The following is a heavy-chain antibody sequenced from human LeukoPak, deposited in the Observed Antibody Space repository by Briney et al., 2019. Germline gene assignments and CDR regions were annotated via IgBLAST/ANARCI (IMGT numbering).Heavy chain of an antibody. Sequence: GGSLRLFCATCGFIFSSYAMSRVRRAPGKGLECVSALRCRGGSTYYADSVKGRFTISRDNSKNTLYLQMNSLRAEDTAVYYCAKGIVVVVAATPEYFQPGGQGTLVTVSS. J-gene: IGHJ1*01. CDR1: GFIFSSYA. CDR3: AKGIVVVVAATPEYFQP. D-gene: IGHD2-15*01. V-gene: IGHV3-23*01. CDR2: LRCRGGST.